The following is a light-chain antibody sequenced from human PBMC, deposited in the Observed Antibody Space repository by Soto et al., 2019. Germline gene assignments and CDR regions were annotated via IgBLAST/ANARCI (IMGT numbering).Light chain of an antibody. CDR1: SSNIGSNT. Sequence: QSVLTQPPSACGTPGQRVTISCSGSSSNIGSNTVNWYQQLPGTAPKLLISSNNQRTSGVPDRFSGYKSGTSASLAISGLQYEDEADYYCAAWDDSLNGPVFGGGTKLTVL. CDR2: SNN. J-gene: IGLJ2*01. CDR3: AAWDDSLNGPV. V-gene: IGLV1-44*01.